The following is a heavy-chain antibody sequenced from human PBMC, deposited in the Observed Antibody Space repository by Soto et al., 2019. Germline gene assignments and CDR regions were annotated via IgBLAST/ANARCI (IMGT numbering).Heavy chain of an antibody. D-gene: IGHD2-2*02. V-gene: IGHV1-69*13. J-gene: IGHJ6*02. CDR1: GGTFSSYA. CDR2: IIPIFGTA. CDR3: ARGSYCSSTSCYTPYYYGIDV. Sequence: SVKVSCKASGGTFSSYAISWVRQAPGQGLEWMGGIIPIFGTANYAQKFQGRVTITADESTSTAYMELSSLRSEDTAVYYCARGSYCSSTSCYTPYYYGIDVWGQGTTVTVSS.